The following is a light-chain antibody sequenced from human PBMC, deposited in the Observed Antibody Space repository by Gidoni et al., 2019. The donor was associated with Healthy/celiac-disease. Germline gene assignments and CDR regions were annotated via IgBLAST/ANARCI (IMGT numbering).Light chain of an antibody. CDR2: AAS. J-gene: IGKJ1*01. CDR3: QQRYSTPRT. CDR1: QSISSY. Sequence: DIQMTQSPSSLSASVGDRVTITCRASQSISSYLHWYQQKPGKAPRLLIYAASSLESGVPSRFSGSGSGTDFTLTISSLQPEDFATYYCQQRYSTPRTFGRGTKVEIK. V-gene: IGKV1-39*01.